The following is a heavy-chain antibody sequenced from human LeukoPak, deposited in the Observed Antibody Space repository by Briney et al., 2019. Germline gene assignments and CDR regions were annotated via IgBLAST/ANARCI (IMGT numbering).Heavy chain of an antibody. V-gene: IGHV3-30*03. J-gene: IGHJ4*02. CDR1: GFTFSSYS. Sequence: GGSLRLSCAASGFTFSSYSMNWVRQAPGKGLEWVAVISYDGSNKYYADSVKGRFTISRDNSKNTLYLQMNSLRAEDTAVYYCAGSSSSYSHFDYWGQGTLVTVSS. D-gene: IGHD6-6*01. CDR3: AGSSSSYSHFDY. CDR2: ISYDGSNK.